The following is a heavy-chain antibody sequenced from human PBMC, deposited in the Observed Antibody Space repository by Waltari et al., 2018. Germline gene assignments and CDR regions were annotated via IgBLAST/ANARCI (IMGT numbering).Heavy chain of an antibody. Sequence: QVQLQESGPGLVKPSETLSLTCTVSGGSISSYYWSWIRQPAGKGLEWIGRIYTSGSTNDTPSRKSRVTMSVDTSKNQFSLKLSSVTAADTAVYYCAREASGWYDNWFDPWGQGTLVTVSS. CDR2: IYTSGST. CDR3: AREASGWYDNWFDP. V-gene: IGHV4-4*07. J-gene: IGHJ5*02. D-gene: IGHD6-19*01. CDR1: GGSISSYY.